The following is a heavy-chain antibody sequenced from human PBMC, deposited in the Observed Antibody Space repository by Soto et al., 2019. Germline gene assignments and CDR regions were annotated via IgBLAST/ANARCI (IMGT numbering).Heavy chain of an antibody. CDR2: ISSSSSTI. Sequence: GGSLRLSCAASGFTFSSYSMNWVRQAPGKGPEWVSYISSSSSTIYYADSVKGRFTISRDNAKNSLYLQMNSLRAEDTAVYYCARDFVTTVTDYYFDYWGQGTLVTVSS. V-gene: IGHV3-48*01. CDR1: GFTFSSYS. D-gene: IGHD4-17*01. CDR3: ARDFVTTVTDYYFDY. J-gene: IGHJ4*02.